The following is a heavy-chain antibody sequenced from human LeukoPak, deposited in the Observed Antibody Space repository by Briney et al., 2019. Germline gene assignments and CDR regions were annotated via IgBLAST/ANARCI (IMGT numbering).Heavy chain of an antibody. J-gene: IGHJ4*02. CDR1: GFPFSTYA. Sequence: GSLRLSCAASGFPFSTYAMSWIRQPPGTGLECIGEIDRRGSATYNPSLKSRVTISVDTSKNQFSLKLNSVTAADTAVYYCARPLDCSSTTCSGSFLYWGQGTLVTVSS. V-gene: IGHV4-34*01. CDR3: ARPLDCSSTTCSGSFLY. CDR2: IDRRGSA. D-gene: IGHD2-2*01.